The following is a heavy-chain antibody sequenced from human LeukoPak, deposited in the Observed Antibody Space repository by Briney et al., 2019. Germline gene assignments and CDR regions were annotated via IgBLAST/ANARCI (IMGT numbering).Heavy chain of an antibody. CDR2: IHSSGGS. Sequence: SETLSLTCTVSGASISNYYWSWIRQTPEKGLEWMGHIHSSGGSSYYPSLKSRLTLSIDTSRNQLSLKLPSVTAADTAVYFCARLGSYHDFWVQGALVTVSS. CDR1: GASISNYY. V-gene: IGHV4-4*09. D-gene: IGHD1-26*01. CDR3: ARLGSYHDF. J-gene: IGHJ4*02.